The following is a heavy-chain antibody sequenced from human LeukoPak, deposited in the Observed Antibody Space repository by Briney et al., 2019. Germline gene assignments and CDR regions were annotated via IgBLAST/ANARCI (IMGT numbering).Heavy chain of an antibody. CDR2: INPSGGST. CDR1: GYTFPQFY. V-gene: IGHV1-46*01. J-gene: IGHJ6*03. CDR3: ARGDYYYMDV. Sequence: GPGKGTCQGSGYTFPQFYMQWGGQAPRQGVEWMGIINPSGGSTSYAQKFQGRVTMTRDMSTSTAYMELSSLRSEDTAVYYCARGDYYYMDVWGKGTTVTVSS.